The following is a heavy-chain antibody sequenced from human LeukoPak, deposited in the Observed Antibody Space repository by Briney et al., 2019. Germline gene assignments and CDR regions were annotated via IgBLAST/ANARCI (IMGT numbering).Heavy chain of an antibody. CDR3: ARALRSGYYTGNAYYYYYYMDV. CDR1: GGTFSSYA. D-gene: IGHD3-3*01. V-gene: IGHV1-69*05. CDR2: IIPIFGTA. Sequence: ASVKVSCKASGGTFSSYAISWVRQAPGQGLEWMGGIIPIFGTASYAQKFQGRVTITTDESTSTAYMELSSLRSEDTAVYYCARALRSGYYTGNAYYYYYYMDVWGKGTTVTVSS. J-gene: IGHJ6*03.